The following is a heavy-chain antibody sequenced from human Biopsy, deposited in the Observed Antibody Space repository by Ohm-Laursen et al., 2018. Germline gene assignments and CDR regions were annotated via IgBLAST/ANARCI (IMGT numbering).Heavy chain of an antibody. D-gene: IGHD3-22*01. CDR3: VRDRGYYSDRTVPGYFDL. CDR2: IYYSGRP. CDR1: GDSIARYY. V-gene: IGHV4-59*01. Sequence: PPGTLSLTCTVSGDSIARYYWTWIRQSPGKGLEWIAYIYYSGRPNYNPSLKGRVVISVDRSRNQFFLKLTSATAADTAIYYCVRDRGYYSDRTVPGYFDLWGRGTLVTVSS. J-gene: IGHJ2*01.